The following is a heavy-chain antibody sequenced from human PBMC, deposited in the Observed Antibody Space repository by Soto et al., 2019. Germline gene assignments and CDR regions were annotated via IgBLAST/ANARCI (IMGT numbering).Heavy chain of an antibody. J-gene: IGHJ6*02. CDR1: GGTFSSYA. D-gene: IGHD3-10*01. V-gene: IGHV1-69*01. CDR2: FNPIFETA. Sequence: QVQLVQSGAEVKKPGSSVNVSCKASGGTFSSYAISWVRQAPGQGLEWMGGFNPIFETANYAQKFQGRVTITADESTTTAYMELSSLRSEDTAVYYCTRGITLIRGVIPPGYYYGMDVWGQGTTVAVSS. CDR3: TRGITLIRGVIPPGYYYGMDV.